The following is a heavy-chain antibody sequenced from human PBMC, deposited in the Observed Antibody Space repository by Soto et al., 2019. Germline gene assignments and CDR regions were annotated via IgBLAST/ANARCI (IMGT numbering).Heavy chain of an antibody. CDR3: ARAGYAPYYYYGMDV. J-gene: IGHJ6*02. Sequence: GESLKISCKASGYTFTGYYMHWVRQAPGQGLEWMGWINPNSGGTNYAQKFQGRVTMTRDTSISTAYMELSRLRSDDTAVYYCARAGYAPYYYYGMDVWGQGTTVTVSS. CDR1: GYTFTGYY. D-gene: IGHD1-1*01. V-gene: IGHV1-2*02. CDR2: INPNSGGT.